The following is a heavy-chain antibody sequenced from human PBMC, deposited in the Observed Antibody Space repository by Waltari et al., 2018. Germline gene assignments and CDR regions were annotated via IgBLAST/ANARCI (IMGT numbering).Heavy chain of an antibody. J-gene: IGHJ4*02. V-gene: IGHV3-30*01. CDR1: GFAFSHYA. Sequence: QVQLVESGGGVVQPGRSLRLSCAASGFTSGFAFSHYAMHWFRQAPGKGPEWVAVISNDGNTIYYADSVRGRFTISRDNSKNTLYLHMNSLRAADTAVYYCAKGFYFDTRGYYNFDYWGQGTLVTVSS. D-gene: IGHD3-22*01. CDR2: ISNDGNTI. CDR3: AKGFYFDTRGYYNFDY.